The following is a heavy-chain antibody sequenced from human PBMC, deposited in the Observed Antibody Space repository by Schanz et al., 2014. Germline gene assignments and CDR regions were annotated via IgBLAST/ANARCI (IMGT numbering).Heavy chain of an antibody. Sequence: QVQLQESGPGLVRPSETLSLTCTVSGGSISSYYWSWIRQSPGKGPEWIGYITYSGGTNHNAALKSRVTISVDTAKNQFSLKVPSETAADTAIYYCARVHSTSLERGSHYYMDVWDKGTTVTVSS. V-gene: IGHV4-59*01. D-gene: IGHD2-2*01. CDR3: ARVHSTSLERGSHYYMDV. J-gene: IGHJ6*03. CDR1: GGSISSYY. CDR2: ITYSGGT.